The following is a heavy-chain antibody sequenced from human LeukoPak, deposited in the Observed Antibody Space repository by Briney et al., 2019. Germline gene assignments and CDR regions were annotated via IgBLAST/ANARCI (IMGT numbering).Heavy chain of an antibody. CDR1: GGSFSGYY. CDR3: ARGASGYDEDY. D-gene: IGHD5-12*01. Sequence: PSETLPLTCAVYGGSFSGYYWSWIRQPPGKGLEWIGEINHSGSTNYNPSLKSRVTISVDTSKNQFSLKLSSVTAADTAVYYCARGASGYDEDYWGQGTLVTVSS. V-gene: IGHV4-34*01. J-gene: IGHJ4*02. CDR2: INHSGST.